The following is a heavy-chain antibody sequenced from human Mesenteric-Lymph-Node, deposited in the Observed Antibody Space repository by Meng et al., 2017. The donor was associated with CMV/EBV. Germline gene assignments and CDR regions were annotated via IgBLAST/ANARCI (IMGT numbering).Heavy chain of an antibody. D-gene: IGHD3-9*01. CDR1: GGSFSGYY. CDR2: INHSGST. J-gene: IGHJ4*02. CDR3: ARGSSYDILTGYFDY. Sequence: QVKLLQWCAGLLKPSETLSVTCAVYGGSFSGYYWNWIRQSPEKGLEWIGEINHSGSTTYNPSFTSRIIISVDTSTNQISLNMSSVTAADTAVYYCARGSSYDILTGYFDYWGQGALVTVSS. V-gene: IGHV4-34*01.